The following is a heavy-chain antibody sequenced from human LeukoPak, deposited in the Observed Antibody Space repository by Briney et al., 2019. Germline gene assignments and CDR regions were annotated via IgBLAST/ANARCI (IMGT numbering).Heavy chain of an antibody. CDR2: IYYSGST. Sequence: SETLSLIXTVSGGSISSSSYYWGWIRQPPGKGLEWIGSIYYSGSTYYDPSLKSRVTISVDTSKNQFSLKLSSVSAADTAVYYCARPVVPARDAFDIWGQGKMVTVSS. J-gene: IGHJ3*02. D-gene: IGHD2-2*01. CDR1: GGSISSSSYY. CDR3: ARPVVPARDAFDI. V-gene: IGHV4-39*01.